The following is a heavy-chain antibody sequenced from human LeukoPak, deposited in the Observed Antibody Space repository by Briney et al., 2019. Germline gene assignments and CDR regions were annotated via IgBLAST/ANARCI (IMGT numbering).Heavy chain of an antibody. D-gene: IGHD6-19*01. J-gene: IGHJ4*02. CDR3: ATINSTSGWYYFDY. V-gene: IGHV1-3*01. Sequence: NFQGRVTITRDTSASTVYMELSSLRSEDTAVYYCATINSTSGWYYFDYWGQGTLVTVSS.